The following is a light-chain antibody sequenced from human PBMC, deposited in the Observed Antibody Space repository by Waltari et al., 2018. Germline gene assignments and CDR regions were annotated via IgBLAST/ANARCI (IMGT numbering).Light chain of an antibody. CDR3: ATWDDSLNAWM. V-gene: IGLV1-44*01. CDR2: GNN. Sequence: QSVLTQPTSASGTPGQRVTSPSPGSSSNIGSNNLNWYQHLPGTAPQLLIYGNNQRPSGVPDRFSGSKSGTSASLAISGLQSEDEADYYCATWDDSLNAWMFGGGTKLTAL. CDR1: SSNIGSNN. J-gene: IGLJ3*02.